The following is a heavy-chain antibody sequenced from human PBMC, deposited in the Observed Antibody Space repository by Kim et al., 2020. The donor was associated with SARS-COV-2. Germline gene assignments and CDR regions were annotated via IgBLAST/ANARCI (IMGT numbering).Heavy chain of an antibody. CDR2: IYTSGST. Sequence: SETLSLTCTVSGGSISSYYWSWIRQPAGKGLEWIGRIYTSGSTNYNPSLKSRVTMSVDTSKNQFSLKLSSVTAADTAVYYCARDIELILEDYGMDVWGQGTTVTVSS. J-gene: IGHJ6*02. V-gene: IGHV4-4*07. CDR3: ARDIELILEDYGMDV. CDR1: GGSISSYY. D-gene: IGHD3-3*01.